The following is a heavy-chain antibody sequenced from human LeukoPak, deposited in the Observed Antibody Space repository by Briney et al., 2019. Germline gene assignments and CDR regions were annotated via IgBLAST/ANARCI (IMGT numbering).Heavy chain of an antibody. CDR1: GFTFSHAW. CDR2: ITSYETT. V-gene: IGHV3-15*01. Sequence: GGSLRLSCAASGFTFSHAWMNWVRQAPGKGPEWVGFITSYETTEFAAPVKGRFTLSRDNSVDTVYLQMSSLKTEDTAVYYCVADAPTLDPQLDYWGRGTLVTVSS. CDR3: VADAPTLDPQLDY. J-gene: IGHJ4*02. D-gene: IGHD1-1*01.